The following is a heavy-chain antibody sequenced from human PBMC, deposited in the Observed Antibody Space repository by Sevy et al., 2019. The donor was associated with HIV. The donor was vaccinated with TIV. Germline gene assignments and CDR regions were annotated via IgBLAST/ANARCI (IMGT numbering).Heavy chain of an antibody. CDR1: GFTFSDHY. CDR3: ARAIYYYDSSGYSYLYYFDY. CDR2: TRNKANSYTI. J-gene: IGHJ4*02. V-gene: IGHV3-72*01. D-gene: IGHD3-22*01. Sequence: GGSLRLSCAASGFTFSDHYMDWVRQAPGKGLEWVGRTRNKANSYTIEYAASVKGRFTISRDDSKNSLYLQMNSLKTEDTAVYYCARAIYYYDSSGYSYLYYFDYWGQGTLVTVSS.